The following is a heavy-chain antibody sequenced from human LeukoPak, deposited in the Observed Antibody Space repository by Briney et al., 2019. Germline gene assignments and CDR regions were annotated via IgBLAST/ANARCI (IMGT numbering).Heavy chain of an antibody. J-gene: IGHJ4*02. CDR3: ARRSRGYYYDSSGYYYDY. V-gene: IGHV4-59*01. D-gene: IGHD3-22*01. Sequence: SETLSLTCTVSGGSISSYYWSWIRQPPGKGLEWIGYIYYSGSTNYNPSLKSRVTISVDTSKNQFSLKLSSVTAADTAVYYCARRSRGYYYDSSGYYYDYWGQGTLVTVSS. CDR1: GGSISSYY. CDR2: IYYSGST.